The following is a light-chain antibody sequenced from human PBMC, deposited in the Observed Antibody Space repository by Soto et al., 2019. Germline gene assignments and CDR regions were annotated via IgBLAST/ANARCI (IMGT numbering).Light chain of an antibody. CDR3: QHSHSTRWT. J-gene: IGKJ1*01. CDR1: QSISSY. V-gene: IGKV1-39*01. CDR2: AAS. Sequence: DIQMTQSPSSLSASVGDRVTITCRASQSISSYLNWYQQKPGKAPKLLIYAASSLQSGVPSRFSGSGSGTDFTLTISSLQPEDFATYYCQHSHSTRWTFGQGT.